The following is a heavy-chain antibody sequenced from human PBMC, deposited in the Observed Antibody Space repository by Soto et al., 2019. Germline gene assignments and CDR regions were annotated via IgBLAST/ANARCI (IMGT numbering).Heavy chain of an antibody. CDR1: GFTFSSYG. D-gene: IGHD1-26*01. CDR3: ARESESYYFDY. J-gene: IGHJ4*02. CDR2: IWYDGSNK. Sequence: SLRLSCAASGFTFSSYGMHWVRQAPGKGLEWVAVIWYDGSNKYYADSVKGRFTISRDNSKNTLYLQMNSLRAEDTAVYYCARESESYYFDYWGQGTLVTVSS. V-gene: IGHV3-33*01.